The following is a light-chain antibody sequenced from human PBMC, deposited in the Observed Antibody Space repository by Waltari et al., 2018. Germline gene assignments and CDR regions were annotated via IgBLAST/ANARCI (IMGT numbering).Light chain of an antibody. CDR1: QSVGRT. Sequence: IVVTQSPGTLHLSLRERAIVSRRVRQSVGRTLAWYQQKPGRPPRLLIYGTSNRAPGIPDRFSGSASGTDFSLTISGLEDEDSAVYYCQHYLRLPVAFGQGTKVEIK. CDR3: QHYLRLPVA. J-gene: IGKJ1*01. V-gene: IGKV3-20*01. CDR2: GTS.